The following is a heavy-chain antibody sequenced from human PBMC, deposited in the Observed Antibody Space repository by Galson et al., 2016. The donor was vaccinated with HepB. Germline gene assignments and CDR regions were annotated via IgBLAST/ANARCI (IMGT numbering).Heavy chain of an antibody. CDR3: ARDSGFKYYFDS. CDR2: LKPDGSVE. V-gene: IGHV3-7*01. CDR1: GFIFSTYW. D-gene: IGHD6-25*01. Sequence: SLRLSCAASGFIFSTYWMSWVRQVPGKGLEWVANLKPDGSVEYYVDSVRGRFSISRDNAKNSLYLQMNSLRDEDTAVYYCARDSGFKYYFDSWGQGTLVTVSS. J-gene: IGHJ4*02.